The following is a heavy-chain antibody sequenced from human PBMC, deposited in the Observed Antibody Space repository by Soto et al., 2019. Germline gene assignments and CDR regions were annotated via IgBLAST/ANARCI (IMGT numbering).Heavy chain of an antibody. J-gene: IGHJ4*02. CDR1: GGSISSYY. CDR2: IYYSGST. V-gene: IGHV4-59*01. D-gene: IGHD3-22*01. CDR3: AIYYYDSSGYFDY. Sequence: KTSETLSLTCTVSGGSISSYYWSWIRQPPGKGLEWIGYIYYSGSTNYNPSLKSRVTISVETSKNQFSLKLSSVTAADTAVYYCAIYYYDSSGYFDYWGQGTLVTVSS.